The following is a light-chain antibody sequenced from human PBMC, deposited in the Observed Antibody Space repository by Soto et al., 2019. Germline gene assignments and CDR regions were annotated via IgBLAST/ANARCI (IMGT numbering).Light chain of an antibody. V-gene: IGKV1-5*03. Sequence: DIQMTQSPSTLSASVGDRVTITCRASQSISTWLAWYQQKPGKAPKLLIYKASSLEGGVPSRFSGSGSGTEFNITISSLQPDDFATYYCLQCNTYPLTFGGGTTVDIE. CDR1: QSISTW. J-gene: IGKJ4*01. CDR2: KAS. CDR3: LQCNTYPLT.